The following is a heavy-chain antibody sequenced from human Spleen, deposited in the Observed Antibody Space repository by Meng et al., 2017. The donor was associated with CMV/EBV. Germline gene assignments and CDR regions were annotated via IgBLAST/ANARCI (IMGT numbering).Heavy chain of an antibody. D-gene: IGHD3-3*01. CDR1: GFDFSSYS. Sequence: GGSLRLSCAASGFDFSSYSMHWVRQAPGKELEWVSIISSSGMYTYYAESVRGRFTISRDNAKNSLYLHVDTLRAEDTAMYYCARGWRGDFWSGYLRTLDYWGQGMLVTVSS. V-gene: IGHV3-21*06. CDR2: ISSSGMYT. CDR3: ARGWRGDFWSGYLRTLDY. J-gene: IGHJ4*02.